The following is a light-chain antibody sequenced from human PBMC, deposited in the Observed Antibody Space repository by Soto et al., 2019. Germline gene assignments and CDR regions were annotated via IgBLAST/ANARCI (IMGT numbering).Light chain of an antibody. J-gene: IGKJ2*01. CDR1: QSISSY. CDR2: AAS. Sequence: DIQMTQSPSSLSASVADRVTITCRASQSISSYLNWYQQKPGKAPKLLIYAASSLQSGVPSRFSGSGSGTDFTLTISSLQPEDFATYYCQQSYSTLLYTFGQGTKVDIK. V-gene: IGKV1-39*01. CDR3: QQSYSTLLYT.